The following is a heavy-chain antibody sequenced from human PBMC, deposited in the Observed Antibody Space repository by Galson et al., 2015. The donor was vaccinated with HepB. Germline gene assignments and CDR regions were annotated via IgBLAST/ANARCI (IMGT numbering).Heavy chain of an antibody. Sequence: SLRLSCAASGFTFSSYGMHWVRQAPGKGLEWVAVIWYDGSNKYYADSVKGRFTISRDNSKNTLYLQMNSLRAEDTAVYYCARDPLTTVIPAFDPWGQGTLVTVSS. J-gene: IGHJ5*02. CDR3: ARDPLTTVIPAFDP. V-gene: IGHV3-33*01. CDR2: IWYDGSNK. CDR1: GFTFSSYG. D-gene: IGHD4-11*01.